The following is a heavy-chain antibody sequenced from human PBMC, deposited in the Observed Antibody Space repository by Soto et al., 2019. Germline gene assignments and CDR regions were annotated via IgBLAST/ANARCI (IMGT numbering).Heavy chain of an antibody. CDR3: AKARGSSTRWCYYYMDV. D-gene: IGHD6-6*01. CDR2: VGGNSVST. V-gene: IGHV3-23*01. Sequence: EVRLLESGGDLIQPGGSLRLSCAASGFTFSSSAMSWVRQAPDKGLEWVSAVGGNSVSTFYADSVKGRFTISKDSSKNTLFLQMNSVRAEDTAVYYCAKARGSSTRWCYYYMDVWGKGTTVTVS. J-gene: IGHJ6*03. CDR1: GFTFSSSA.